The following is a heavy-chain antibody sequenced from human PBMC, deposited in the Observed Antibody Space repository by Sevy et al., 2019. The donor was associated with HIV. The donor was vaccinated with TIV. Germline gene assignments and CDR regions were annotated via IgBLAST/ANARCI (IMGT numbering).Heavy chain of an antibody. Sequence: ASVKVSCKVSGNTLSDLSMHWVRPSPGKGFEWMGGFDPEDGEPTYARKFQGRVTVTEDTSTDTAYMELSSLRTEDTAVYYCASVGYYDSTAHKQDLGGYWGQGTLITVSS. CDR1: GNTLSDLS. J-gene: IGHJ4*02. V-gene: IGHV1-24*01. CDR2: FDPEDGEP. CDR3: ASVGYYDSTAHKQDLGGY. D-gene: IGHD3-16*01.